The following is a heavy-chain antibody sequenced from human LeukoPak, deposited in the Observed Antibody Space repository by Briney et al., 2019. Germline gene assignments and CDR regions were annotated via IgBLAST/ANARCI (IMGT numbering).Heavy chain of an antibody. V-gene: IGHV4-39*07. Sequence: SETLSLTCTVSGGSISSSSYYWGWLRQPPGKGLEWIGSIYYSGSTYYNPSLKSRVTISVDTSKNQFSLKLSSVTAADTAVYYCARVSSNYYYYYYMDVWGKGTTVTVSS. CDR2: IYYSGST. CDR3: ARVSSNYYYYYYMDV. J-gene: IGHJ6*03. CDR1: GGSISSSSYY.